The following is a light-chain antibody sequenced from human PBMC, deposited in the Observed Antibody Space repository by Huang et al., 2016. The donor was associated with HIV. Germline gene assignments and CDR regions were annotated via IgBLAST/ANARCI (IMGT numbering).Light chain of an antibody. J-gene: IGKJ4*01. CDR1: QSVCNY. V-gene: IGKV3-11*01. Sequence: IVLTQSPATLSWYPGERVTLSCRASQSVCNYIDWYQQHPGQSPKLLIYDTSNRATGTPGRFSGSGSGTDFTLTISSLQSEDFAVYYCQQRSSGVTFGGGTKVQVK. CDR2: DTS. CDR3: QQRSSGVT.